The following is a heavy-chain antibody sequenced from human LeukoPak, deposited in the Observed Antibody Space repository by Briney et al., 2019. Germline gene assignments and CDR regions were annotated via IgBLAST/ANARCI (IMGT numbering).Heavy chain of an antibody. CDR2: ISSSSTI. V-gene: IGHV3-48*04. J-gene: IGHJ4*02. CDR3: ARASYGYGSFDY. Sequence: GGSLRLSCAASGFTFSSYSMNWVRQAPGKGLEWVSYISSSSTIYYADSVKGRFTISRDNAKNSLYLQMNSLRAEDTAVYYCARASYGYGSFDYWGQGTLVTVSS. D-gene: IGHD5-18*01. CDR1: GFTFSSYS.